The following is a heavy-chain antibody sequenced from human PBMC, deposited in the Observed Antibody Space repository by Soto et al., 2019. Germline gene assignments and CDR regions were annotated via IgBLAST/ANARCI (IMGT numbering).Heavy chain of an antibody. CDR1: GGSVSGYY. V-gene: IGHV4-34*01. CDR3: ARVTGRYDFSSGYPDY. J-gene: IGHJ4*02. CDR2: INHSGST. D-gene: IGHD3-3*01. Sequence: SETLSLTCAVYGGSVSGYYWSWIRQPPGKGLEWIGEINHSGSTNYNPSLKSRVTISVDTSKNQFSLKLSSVTAADTAVYYCARVTGRYDFSSGYPDYWGQGTLVTVSS.